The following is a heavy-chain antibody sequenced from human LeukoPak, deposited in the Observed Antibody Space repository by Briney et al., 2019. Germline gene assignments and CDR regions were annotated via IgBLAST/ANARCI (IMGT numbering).Heavy chain of an antibody. CDR1: GGSFSDYY. D-gene: IGHD6-19*01. J-gene: IGHJ4*02. Sequence: SETLSLTCAVYGGSFSDYYWNWIRRPPGKGLEWIGEIDHSGATNYNPSLKSRRTISVDTSKNQFSLNLSSVTAADTAVYYCARVFSVAGTFDYWGQGTLVTVSS. V-gene: IGHV4-34*01. CDR3: ARVFSVAGTFDY. CDR2: IDHSGAT.